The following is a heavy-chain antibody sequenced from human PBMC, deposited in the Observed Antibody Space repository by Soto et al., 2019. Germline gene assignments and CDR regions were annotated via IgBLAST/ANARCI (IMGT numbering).Heavy chain of an antibody. CDR3: ARGGSGSGSAFDI. CDR1: GYTFTSYA. CDR2: INAGNGNT. V-gene: IGHV1-3*01. J-gene: IGHJ3*02. Sequence: XSVKVSCKASGYTFTSYAMHWVRQAPGQRLEWMGWINAGNGNTKYSQKFQGRVTITRDTSASTAYMELSSLRSEDTAVYYCARGGSGSGSAFDIWGQGTMVTVSS. D-gene: IGHD6-19*01.